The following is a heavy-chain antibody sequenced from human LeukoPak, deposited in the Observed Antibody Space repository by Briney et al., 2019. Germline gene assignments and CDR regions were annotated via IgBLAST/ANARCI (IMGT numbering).Heavy chain of an antibody. CDR3: ARLDTGLYCSGGSCYVSVGYYYYMDV. CDR1: GGSFSGYY. V-gene: IGHV4-34*01. Sequence: SETLSLTCAVYGGSFSGYYWSWIRQPPGKGLEWIGEINHSGSTNYNPSLKSRVTISVDTSKNQFSLELSSVTAADTAVYYCARLDTGLYCSGGSCYVSVGYYYYMDVWGKGTTVTISS. D-gene: IGHD2-15*01. J-gene: IGHJ6*03. CDR2: INHSGST.